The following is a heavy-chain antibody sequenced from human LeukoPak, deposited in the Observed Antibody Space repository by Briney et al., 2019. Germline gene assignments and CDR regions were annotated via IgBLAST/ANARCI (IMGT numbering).Heavy chain of an antibody. CDR1: GFTVSTKY. CDR3: AREGDCSGGSCYSRPYHFDY. Sequence: GGSLRLSCAASGFTVSTKYMNWVRQAPGRGLEWVSVIYIGGSTYYADSVKGRFTISRDNSKNTLYLQMNSLRVEDTAVYYCAREGDCSGGSCYSRPYHFDYWGQGSLVTASS. J-gene: IGHJ4*02. V-gene: IGHV3-66*01. D-gene: IGHD2-15*01. CDR2: IYIGGST.